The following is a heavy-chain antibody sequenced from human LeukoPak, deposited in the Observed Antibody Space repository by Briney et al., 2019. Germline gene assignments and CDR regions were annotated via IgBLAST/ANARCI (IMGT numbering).Heavy chain of an antibody. CDR2: IDTTTGNP. CDR1: GYPFSSHF. Sequence: ASVKVSCKASGYPFSSHFLNWVRQAPGQGLEWMGNIDTTTGNPRYAQDFTGRFVFSLDTSVSTAYLQITSLKADDTAAYYCVRGTPTPGMDYWGQGTQVTVSS. CDR3: VRGTPTPGMDY. J-gene: IGHJ4*02. D-gene: IGHD3-10*01. V-gene: IGHV7-4-1*02.